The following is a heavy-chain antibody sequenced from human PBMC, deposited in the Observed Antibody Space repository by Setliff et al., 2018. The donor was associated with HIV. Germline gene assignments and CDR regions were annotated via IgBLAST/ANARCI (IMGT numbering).Heavy chain of an antibody. D-gene: IGHD1-7*01. V-gene: IGHV3-7*01. CDR1: GFTFSSYW. CDR3: ARSTSGTGTSPYYFDY. Sequence: GESLKISCAGSGFTFSSYWMTWVRQAPGKGLEWVANIKQDGSQKYYVDSLKGRFTISRDNANDSLYLQMTSLRADDTAVYYCARSTSGTGTSPYYFDYWGQGTLVTVSS. J-gene: IGHJ4*02. CDR2: IKQDGSQK.